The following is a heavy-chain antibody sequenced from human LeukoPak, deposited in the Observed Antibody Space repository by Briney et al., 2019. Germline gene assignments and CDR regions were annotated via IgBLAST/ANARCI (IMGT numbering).Heavy chain of an antibody. CDR1: GFTFSSYW. CDR3: AGGDYEHQAY. CDR2: INSDGSST. Sequence: GGSLRLSCAASGFTFSSYWMHWVRQAPGKGLEWVSRINSDGSSTGYADSVKGRFTISRDNAKNTLYLQMNSLRAEDTAVYYCAGGDYEHQAYWGQGTLVTVSS. V-gene: IGHV3-74*01. D-gene: IGHD4-17*01. J-gene: IGHJ4*02.